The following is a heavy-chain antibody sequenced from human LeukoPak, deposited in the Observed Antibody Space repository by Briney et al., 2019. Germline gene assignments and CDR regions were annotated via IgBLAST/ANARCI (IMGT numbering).Heavy chain of an antibody. CDR3: ALDHCSSTSCYTDGLGGWFDP. D-gene: IGHD2-2*02. CDR2: ICYSGST. V-gene: IGHV4-31*03. J-gene: IGHJ5*02. Sequence: SQTLSLTCTVSGGSISSGGYYWSWIRQHPGKGLEWIGYICYSGSTYYNPSLKSRVTISVDTSKNQFSLKLSSVTAADTAVYYCALDHCSSTSCYTDGLGGWFDPWGQGTLVTVSS. CDR1: GGSISSGGYY.